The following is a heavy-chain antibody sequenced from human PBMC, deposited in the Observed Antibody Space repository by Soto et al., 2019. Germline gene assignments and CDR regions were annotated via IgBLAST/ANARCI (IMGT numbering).Heavy chain of an antibody. D-gene: IGHD3-3*01. CDR1: GGSFSGYY. V-gene: IGHV4-34*01. J-gene: IGHJ4*02. CDR3: ARLLYYDFWSGYPDYFDY. CDR2: INHSGST. Sequence: PSETLSLTCAVYGGSFSGYYWSWIRQPPGKGLEWIGSINHSGSTNYNPSLKSRVTISVDTSKNQFSLKLSSVTAADTAVYYCARLLYYDFWSGYPDYFDYWGQGTLVTVSS.